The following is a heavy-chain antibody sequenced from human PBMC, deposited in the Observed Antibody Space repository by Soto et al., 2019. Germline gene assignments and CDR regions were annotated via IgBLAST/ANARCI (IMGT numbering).Heavy chain of an antibody. CDR3: ATGGSKRVRGAIVEVFHLEF. J-gene: IGHJ4*02. V-gene: IGHV3-53*01. CDR1: GLTVTRNY. Sequence: HPGGSLRLSCVASGLTVTRNYMTWVRQAPGKGLECVSVIDTGGATHYTDSVKGRFTVSRDESKNALVLQMNSLKVEDTAVYYCATGGSKRVRGAIVEVFHLEFWGRGTVVTVSS. CDR2: IDTGGAT. D-gene: IGHD3-10*01.